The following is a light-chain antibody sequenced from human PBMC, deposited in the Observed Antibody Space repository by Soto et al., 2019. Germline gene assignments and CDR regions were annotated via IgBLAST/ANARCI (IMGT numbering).Light chain of an antibody. CDR2: GGS. J-gene: IGKJ2*01. CDR3: QQWSSSPRT. V-gene: IGKV3-20*01. CDR1: QSVTNSR. Sequence: EIVLTQSPGTLSLSPGERATLSCRASQSVTNSRLAWYQQKPGQAPKVLIYGGSNRATGIPDRFSGSGSGTDFTLTISRLEHEYFAIYYCQQWSSSPRTFGQGTKLEIK.